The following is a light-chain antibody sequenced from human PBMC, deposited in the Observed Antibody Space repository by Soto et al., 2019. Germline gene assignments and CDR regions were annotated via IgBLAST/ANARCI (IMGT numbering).Light chain of an antibody. CDR1: TGAVTSDYF. J-gene: IGLJ7*01. CDR2: STS. Sequence: QAVATQEPSLTVSPGGTVTLTCASSTGAVTSDYFPNWFQQKPGQAPRALIFSTSSKHSWTPARFSGSLLGGKATLTLSGVQPEDEADYYCLLSYGGVSVLGGGTQLTVL. V-gene: IGLV7-43*01. CDR3: LLSYGGVSV.